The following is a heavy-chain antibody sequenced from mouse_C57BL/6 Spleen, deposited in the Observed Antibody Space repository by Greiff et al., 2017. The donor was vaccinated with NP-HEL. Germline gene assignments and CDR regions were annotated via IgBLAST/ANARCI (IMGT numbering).Heavy chain of an antibody. CDR3: TSYGSSDYAMDY. Sequence: DVQLVESGEGLVKPGGSLKLSCAASGFTFSSYAMSWVRQTPEKRLEWVAYISSGGDYIYYADTVKGRFTISRDNARNTLYLQMSRLKSEDTAMYYCTSYGSSDYAMDYWGQGTSVTVSS. CDR2: ISSGGDYI. D-gene: IGHD1-1*01. V-gene: IGHV5-9-1*02. CDR1: GFTFSSYA. J-gene: IGHJ4*01.